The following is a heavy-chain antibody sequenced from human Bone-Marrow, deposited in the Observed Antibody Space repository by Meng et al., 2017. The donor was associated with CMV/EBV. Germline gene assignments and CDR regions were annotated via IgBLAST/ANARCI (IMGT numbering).Heavy chain of an antibody. V-gene: IGHV4-59*01. J-gene: IGHJ6*02. CDR1: GGSISSYY. CDR3: ARDQGDYYYYGMDV. Sequence: GSLSLTCTVSGGSISSYYWSWIRQPPGKGLEWIGYIYYSGSTNYNPSLKSRVTISVDTSKNQFSLKLSSVTAADTAVYYCARDQGDYYYYGMDVWGQGNTVTVSS. CDR2: IYYSGST.